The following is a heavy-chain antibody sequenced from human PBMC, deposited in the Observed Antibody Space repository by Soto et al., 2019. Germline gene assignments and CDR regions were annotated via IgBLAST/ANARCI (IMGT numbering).Heavy chain of an antibody. CDR3: ARVKSGDYYVGY. J-gene: IGHJ4*02. D-gene: IGHD1-26*01. Sequence: PGGSLRLSCAASGFTVSSNYMSWVRQAPGKGLEWVSVIYSGVSTYYANSVKGRFTISRDNSKNTLYLQMGSLRAEDMAVYFCARVKSGDYYVGYWGQGTLVTVSS. CDR2: IYSGVST. CDR1: GFTVSSNY. V-gene: IGHV3-66*01.